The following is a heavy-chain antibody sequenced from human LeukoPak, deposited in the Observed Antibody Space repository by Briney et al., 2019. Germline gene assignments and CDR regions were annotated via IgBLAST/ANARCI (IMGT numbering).Heavy chain of an antibody. CDR3: ARAPYCIGGSCRFDY. J-gene: IGHJ4*02. CDR1: GFTSSSYW. V-gene: IGHV3-7*03. Sequence: GGSLRLSCAVSGFTSSSYWMSWVRQAPGKGLEWVANIKQDGSEKYYVDSVKGRFTISRDNAKNSLYLQMNSLRAEDTAVYYCARAPYCIGGSCRFDYWGQVTLVTVSS. D-gene: IGHD2-15*01. CDR2: IKQDGSEK.